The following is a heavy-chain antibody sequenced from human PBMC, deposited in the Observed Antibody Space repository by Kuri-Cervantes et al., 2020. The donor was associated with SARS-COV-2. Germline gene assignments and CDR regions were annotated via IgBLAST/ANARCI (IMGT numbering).Heavy chain of an antibody. CDR2: ITPFNGNT. D-gene: IGHD5-24*01. Sequence: SVKVSCKASGYTFTDYYMHWVRQAPGQPLEWMGWITPFNGNTNYAQRFQDRVTITRDRSMSTAYMELSSLRSDDTAMYYCARSGPGAISREDGACDIWGQGTMVTVSS. CDR1: GYTFTDYY. J-gene: IGHJ3*02. V-gene: IGHV1-45*01. CDR3: ARSGPGAISREDGACDI.